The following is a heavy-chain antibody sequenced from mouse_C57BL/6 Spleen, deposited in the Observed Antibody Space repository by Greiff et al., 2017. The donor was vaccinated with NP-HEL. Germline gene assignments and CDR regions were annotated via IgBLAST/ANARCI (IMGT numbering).Heavy chain of an antibody. D-gene: IGHD1-1*01. CDR1: GYTFTDYY. CDR2: INPNNGGT. Sequence: EVQLQQSGPELVKPGASVKISCKASGYTFTDYYMNWVKQSHGKSLEWIGDINPNNGGTSYNQKFKGKATLTVDKSSSTAYMELRSLTSEDSAVYYCASRGIYYGSSYRYYFDYWGQGTTLTVSS. CDR3: ASRGIYYGSSYRYYFDY. V-gene: IGHV1-26*01. J-gene: IGHJ2*01.